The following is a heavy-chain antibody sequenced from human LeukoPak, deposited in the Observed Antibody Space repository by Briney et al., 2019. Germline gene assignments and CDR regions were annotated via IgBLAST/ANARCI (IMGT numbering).Heavy chain of an antibody. V-gene: IGHV4-34*01. D-gene: IGHD2-2*01. Sequence: SETLSLTCAVYGGSFSGYFWSWIRQPPGKGLEWIGEINHSGSTNYSPSLKSRLTISVDTSKSQFSLKLTSVTAADTAVYYCARVSSNYELFVYWGQGTLVTVSS. CDR1: GGSFSGYF. CDR2: INHSGST. J-gene: IGHJ4*02. CDR3: ARVSSNYELFVY.